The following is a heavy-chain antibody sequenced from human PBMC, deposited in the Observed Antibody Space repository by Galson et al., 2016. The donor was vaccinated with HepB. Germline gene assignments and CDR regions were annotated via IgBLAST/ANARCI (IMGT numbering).Heavy chain of an antibody. J-gene: IGHJ6*02. CDR2: IIPMFASA. CDR3: AREDSEQSRDYGMDV. V-gene: IGHV1-69*08. D-gene: IGHD1/OR15-1a*01. CDR1: GGTFSDYT. Sequence: SVKVSCKASGGTFSDYTINWVRQAPGQGLEWMGKIIPMFASANYAQTFHGRVTISVDKASNTVYMELSSLRSDDTALYYCAREDSEQSRDYGMDVWGQGTPVTVS.